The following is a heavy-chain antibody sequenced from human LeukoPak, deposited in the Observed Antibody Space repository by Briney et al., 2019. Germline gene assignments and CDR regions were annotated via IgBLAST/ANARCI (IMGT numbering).Heavy chain of an antibody. D-gene: IGHD6-6*01. Sequence: GGSLRLSCAASGFTFSDYYMSWVRQAPGKGLEWVSTISGTGGSTYYADSVKGRFAISRDNSKNTLYLQMNSLRAEDTAVYYCAKDGMYSSSSSYYFDYWGQGTLVTVSS. CDR3: AKDGMYSSSSSYYFDY. J-gene: IGHJ4*02. V-gene: IGHV3-23*01. CDR2: ISGTGGST. CDR1: GFTFSDYY.